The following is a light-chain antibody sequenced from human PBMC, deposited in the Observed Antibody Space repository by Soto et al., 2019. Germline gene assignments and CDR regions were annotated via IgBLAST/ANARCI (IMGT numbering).Light chain of an antibody. J-gene: IGKJ2*03. CDR1: QSISSSF. Sequence: EIVLTQSPGTLSLSPGERATLSCRTSQSISSSFLAWYQQKPGQTPRLLIYGASNRATGIPDRFSGSGSGTDFILTITRLEPEDFAVYYCQQYGDSPRFGQGTKLEIK. CDR2: GAS. CDR3: QQYGDSPR. V-gene: IGKV3-20*01.